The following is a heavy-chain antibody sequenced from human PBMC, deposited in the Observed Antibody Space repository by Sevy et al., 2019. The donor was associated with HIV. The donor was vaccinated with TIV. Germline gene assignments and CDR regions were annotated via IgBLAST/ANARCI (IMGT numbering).Heavy chain of an antibody. CDR3: AKIPRGYSYASFLDS. D-gene: IGHD5-18*01. Sequence: GGSLRLCCAASGFSFDRFAMHWVRQAPGKGLEWVALISYDGGNKYYADFVRGRFSISRDNSKNTLFLQMNRLSPEDTGIYYCAKIPRGYSYASFLDSWGQGTPVTVSS. J-gene: IGHJ4*02. CDR2: ISYDGGNK. V-gene: IGHV3-30*18. CDR1: GFSFDRFA.